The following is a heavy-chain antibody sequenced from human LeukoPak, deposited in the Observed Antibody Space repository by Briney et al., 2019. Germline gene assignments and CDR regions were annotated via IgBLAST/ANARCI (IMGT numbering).Heavy chain of an antibody. J-gene: IGHJ4*02. CDR2: INHSGST. CDR3: ARGSLYYDSSGRPDY. V-gene: IGHV4-34*01. Sequence: SETLSLTCAVYGGSFSGYYWSWIRQPPGKGLEWIGEINHSGSTNYNPSPKSRVTISVDTSKNQISLKLSSVTAADTAVYYCARGSLYYDSSGRPDYWGQGILVTVSS. CDR1: GGSFSGYY. D-gene: IGHD3-22*01.